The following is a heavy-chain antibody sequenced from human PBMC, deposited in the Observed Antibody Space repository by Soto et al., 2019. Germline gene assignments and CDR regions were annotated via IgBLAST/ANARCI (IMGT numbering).Heavy chain of an antibody. V-gene: IGHV3-74*01. CDR3: ARTVDYDFGSVTTHYWMDV. J-gene: IGHJ6*02. D-gene: IGHD3-3*01. CDR1: GLTFSNYW. Sequence: GGSLRLSCAASGLTFSNYWMGWVRQAPGQGLVWVSRISNDGNITDYADSVKGRFTVSRDNAKNTLSLQLDSLRSEDTAVYYCARTVDYDFGSVTTHYWMDVWGQGTTVTVSS. CDR2: ISNDGNIT.